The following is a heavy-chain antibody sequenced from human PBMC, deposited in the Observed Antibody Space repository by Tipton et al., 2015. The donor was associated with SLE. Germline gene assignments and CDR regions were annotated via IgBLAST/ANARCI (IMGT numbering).Heavy chain of an antibody. D-gene: IGHD1-26*01. Sequence: TLSLTCTVSGGSFSSHYWSWIRQPPGKGLEWIGYIYYSGSTTYNPSLKSRVTISVDTSKNQFSLKLTSVTAADTAVYYCARDLGGSYWGQGTLATVSS. CDR1: GGSFSSHY. V-gene: IGHV4-59*11. CDR2: IYYSGST. J-gene: IGHJ4*02. CDR3: ARDLGGSY.